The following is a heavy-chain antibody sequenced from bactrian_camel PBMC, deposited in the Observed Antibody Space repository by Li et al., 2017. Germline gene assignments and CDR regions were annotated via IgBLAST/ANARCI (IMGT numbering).Heavy chain of an antibody. Sequence: VQLVESGGGSVQAGGSLRLDCLASGSTGTRNVMAWFRQAPGKEREAVACLTWRDEPTVYADSVEGRFAISQDNAKSTIYLQIDSLKPDDTAMYYCAARTDSDCGIWHLATAGYFRYWGRGTQVTVS. CDR1: GSTGTRNV. CDR2: LTWRDEPT. CDR3: AARTDSDCGIWHLATAGYFRY. J-gene: IGHJ4*01. D-gene: IGHD2*01. V-gene: IGHV3S63*01.